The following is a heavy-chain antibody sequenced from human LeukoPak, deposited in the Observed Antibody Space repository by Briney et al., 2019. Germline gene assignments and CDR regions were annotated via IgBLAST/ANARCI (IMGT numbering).Heavy chain of an antibody. Sequence: GASVKVSCKASGYTFTFYYMHWVRQAPGQGLEWMGWINPYSGDRNYAQKFQGRVTMTGDTSISTAYMELSRLQSDDTAVYYCARDGACSSTSCQSFDYWGQGTLVTVSS. V-gene: IGHV1-2*02. CDR1: GYTFTFYY. CDR2: INPYSGDR. D-gene: IGHD2-2*01. J-gene: IGHJ4*02. CDR3: ARDGACSSTSCQSFDY.